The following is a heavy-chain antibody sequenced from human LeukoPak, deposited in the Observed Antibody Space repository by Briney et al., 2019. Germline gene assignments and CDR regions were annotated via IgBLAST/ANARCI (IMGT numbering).Heavy chain of an antibody. J-gene: IGHJ6*03. CDR1: GGTFSSYA. Sequence: ASVKVSCKASGGTFSSYAISWVRQAPGQGLEWMGGIIPIFGTANYAQKFQGRVTITTDESTSTAYMELSSLRSEGTAVYYCARQDDFWSGPLLNYYYYMDVWGKGTTVTVSS. CDR3: ARQDDFWSGPLLNYYYYMDV. V-gene: IGHV1-69*05. CDR2: IIPIFGTA. D-gene: IGHD3-3*01.